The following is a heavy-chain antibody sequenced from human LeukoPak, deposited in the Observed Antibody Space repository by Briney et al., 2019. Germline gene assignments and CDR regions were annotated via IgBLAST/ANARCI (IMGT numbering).Heavy chain of an antibody. CDR2: ISAYNGNT. CDR3: ARAVDTAMVDHGRYYYYYYMDV. J-gene: IGHJ6*03. D-gene: IGHD5-18*01. Sequence: ASVKVSCKASGYTFNRYGISWVRQAPGQGLEWMGWISAYNGNTKYSQKVQGRVTMTTDTSTSTAYMELSSLRSEDTAVYYCARAVDTAMVDHGRYYYYYYMDVWGKGTTVTVSS. V-gene: IGHV1-18*01. CDR1: GYTFNRYG.